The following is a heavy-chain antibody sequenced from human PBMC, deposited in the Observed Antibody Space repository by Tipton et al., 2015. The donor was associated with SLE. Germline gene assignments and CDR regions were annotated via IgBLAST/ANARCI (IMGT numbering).Heavy chain of an antibody. V-gene: IGHV4-61*02. CDR3: ACQYSSSYNWFDS. D-gene: IGHD6-6*01. Sequence: TLSLTCTVSGGSISSGSYYWSWIRQPAGKGLEWIGRIYTSGSTNYNPSLKSRVTISADTSKNQFSLKLSSVTAADTAVYYCACQYSSSYNWFDSWGQGTLVTVSS. J-gene: IGHJ5*01. CDR2: IYTSGST. CDR1: GGSISSGSYY.